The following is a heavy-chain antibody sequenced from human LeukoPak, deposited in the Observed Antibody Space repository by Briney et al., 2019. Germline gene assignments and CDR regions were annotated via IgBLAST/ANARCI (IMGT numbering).Heavy chain of an antibody. CDR2: IYYSGST. CDR3: ARVDGSGSYLEY. J-gene: IGHJ4*02. V-gene: IGHV4-59*01. CDR1: GGSISGYY. D-gene: IGHD3-10*01. Sequence: SSETLSLTCTVSGGSISGYYWSWIRQPPGKGLEWIGYIYYSGSTNYNPSLKSRVTISVDTSKNQFSLKLSSVTAADTAIYYCARVDGSGSYLEYWGQGTLVTVSS.